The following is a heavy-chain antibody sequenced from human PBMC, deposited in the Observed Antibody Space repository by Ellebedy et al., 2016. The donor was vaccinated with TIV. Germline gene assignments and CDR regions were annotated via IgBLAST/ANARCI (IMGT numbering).Heavy chain of an antibody. CDR1: GFTFSVYA. V-gene: IGHV3-74*01. CDR3: VRRSSGYCVGTSCTTDFDY. Sequence: GESLKISXAASGFTFSVYAMTWVRQAPGKGLEWISAIGGLDTATDYADSVKGRFSISRDNAKNTLYLQMNSLRAEDTAVYYCVRRSSGYCVGTSCTTDFDYWGQGTLVTVSS. CDR2: IGGLDTAT. J-gene: IGHJ4*02. D-gene: IGHD2-2*03.